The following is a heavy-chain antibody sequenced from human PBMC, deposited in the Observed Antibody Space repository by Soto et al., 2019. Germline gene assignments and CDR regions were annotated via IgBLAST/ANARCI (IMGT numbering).Heavy chain of an antibody. CDR2: IYRTGST. Sequence: FPTRAVSGGSLTSKKWWTWGRPPPGQGLEWIGEIYRTGSTNYNPSLKSRVTISLDKSENQFSLKVTSLTAADTAVYYCASRDPGTSVDYWGQGTLVTVSS. CDR3: ASRDPGTSVDY. D-gene: IGHD1-7*01. J-gene: IGHJ4*02. CDR1: GGSLTSKKW. V-gene: IGHV4-4*02.